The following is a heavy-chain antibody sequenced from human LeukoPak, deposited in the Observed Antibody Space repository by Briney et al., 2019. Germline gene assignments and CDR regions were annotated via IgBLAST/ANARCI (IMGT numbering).Heavy chain of an antibody. CDR1: GFTFSRYA. J-gene: IGHJ4*02. D-gene: IGHD3-22*01. CDR3: VKELSYDSTF. V-gene: IGHV3-64D*06. CDR2: ISSIRGST. Sequence: GGSLRLSCSASGFTFSRYAMHWVRHAPGKGLEYVSGISSIRGSTYYADSVKGRFTISRDNSKNTLYLQMSSLRAEDTAVYYCVKELSYDSTFWGQGTLVTVSS.